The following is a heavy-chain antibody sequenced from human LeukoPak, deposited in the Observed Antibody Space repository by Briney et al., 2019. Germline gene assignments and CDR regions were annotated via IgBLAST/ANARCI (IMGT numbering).Heavy chain of an antibody. V-gene: IGHV1-58*01. CDR2: IVVGSGNT. CDR1: GFTFTSSA. Sequence: SVTVSCKASGFTFTSSAVQWVRQPRGQGLAWIGWIVVGSGNTNYAQKFQERVTITRDMSTSTAYMELSSLKSEDTAVYYCAATTLDVAASGAFDIWGQGTMVTVSS. J-gene: IGHJ3*02. CDR3: AATTLDVAASGAFDI. D-gene: IGHD3-10*01.